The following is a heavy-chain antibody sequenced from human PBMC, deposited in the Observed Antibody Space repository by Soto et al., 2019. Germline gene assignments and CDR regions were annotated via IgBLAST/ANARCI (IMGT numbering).Heavy chain of an antibody. J-gene: IGHJ4*02. D-gene: IGHD1-1*01. CDR1: GYTFTSYG. Sequence: QVNLVQSGAEVRKPGASVKVSCKGSGYTFTSYGIAWVRQAPGQGLEWMGWISAHNDNTNYAQKVLGRVTVTRDTSTSTAYMELRNLRSDDTAVYYCARGRYGDYWGQGALVTVSS. CDR2: ISAHNDNT. CDR3: ARGRYGDY. V-gene: IGHV1-18*01.